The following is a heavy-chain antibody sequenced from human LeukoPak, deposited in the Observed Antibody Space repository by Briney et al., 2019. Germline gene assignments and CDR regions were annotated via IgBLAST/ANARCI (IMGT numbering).Heavy chain of an antibody. D-gene: IGHD6-19*01. CDR3: AKAVAGGWYFDL. CDR1: GFTFSQAW. CDR2: IKQDGSEK. V-gene: IGHV3-7*01. J-gene: IGHJ2*01. Sequence: GGSLRLSCAASGFTFSQAWMSWVRQGPGKGLEWVANIKQDGSEKYYVDSVKGRFTISRDNAKNSLYLQMNSLRAEDTAVYYCAKAVAGGWYFDLWGRGTLVTVSS.